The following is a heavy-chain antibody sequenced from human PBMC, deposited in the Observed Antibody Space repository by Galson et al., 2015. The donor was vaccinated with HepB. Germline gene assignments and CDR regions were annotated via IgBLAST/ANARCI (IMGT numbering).Heavy chain of an antibody. J-gene: IGHJ4*02. Sequence: SLRLSCAASGFTFSSYSMNWVRQAPGKGLEWVAVIWYDGSNEYYADSVKGRFTISRDNSKNTLYLQMNSLRADDTAVYYCARGYCSSTTSYTQIDCWGQGTLVTVSS. V-gene: IGHV3-33*08. D-gene: IGHD2-2*02. CDR1: GFTFSSYS. CDR3: ARGYCSSTTSYTQIDC. CDR2: IWYDGSNE.